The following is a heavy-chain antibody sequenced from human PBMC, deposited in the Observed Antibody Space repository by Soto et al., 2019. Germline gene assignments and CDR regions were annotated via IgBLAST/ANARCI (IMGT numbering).Heavy chain of an antibody. CDR1: GGTFSSYA. CDR2: IIPIFGTA. CDR3: ARDKVVAAAGTFDY. D-gene: IGHD6-13*01. J-gene: IGHJ4*02. Sequence: SVKVSCKASGGTFSSYAISWVRQAPGQGLEWMGGIIPIFGTANYAQKFQGRVTITADESTSTAYMELSSLRSEDTAVYYCARDKVVAAAGTFDYRGQGTLVTVSS. V-gene: IGHV1-69*13.